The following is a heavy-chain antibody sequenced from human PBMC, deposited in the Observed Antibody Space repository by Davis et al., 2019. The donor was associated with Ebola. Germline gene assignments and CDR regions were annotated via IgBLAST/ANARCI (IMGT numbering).Heavy chain of an antibody. CDR2: INHSGST. CDR1: GGSFSGYY. CDR3: ARSYYDSSGYYDAFDI. J-gene: IGHJ3*02. D-gene: IGHD3-22*01. V-gene: IGHV4-34*01. Sequence: GSLRLSCAVYGGSFSGYYWSWIRQPPGKRLEWIGEINHSGSTNYNPSLKSRVPISVDTSKNQFSLKLSSVTAADTAVYYCARSYYDSSGYYDAFDIWGQGTMVTVSS.